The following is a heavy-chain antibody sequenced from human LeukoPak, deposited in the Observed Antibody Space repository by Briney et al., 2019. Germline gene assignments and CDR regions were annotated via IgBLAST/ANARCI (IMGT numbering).Heavy chain of an antibody. Sequence: PGGSLRLSCAASGFTFSNYEMNWVRQAPGKGLEWISFISSSGSHKFYADSVKGRFTISRDNAKNTLYLQMNSLRAEDTAVYYCARVGNASGLYYWGQGTLVTVSS. CDR2: ISSSGSHK. CDR1: GFTFSNYE. V-gene: IGHV3-48*03. D-gene: IGHD6-19*01. CDR3: ARVGNASGLYY. J-gene: IGHJ4*02.